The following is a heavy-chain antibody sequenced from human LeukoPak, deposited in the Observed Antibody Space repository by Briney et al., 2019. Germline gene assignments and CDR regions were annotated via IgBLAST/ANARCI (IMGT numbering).Heavy chain of an antibody. CDR2: ISAYNGNT. D-gene: IGHD3-9*01. Sequence: ASVKVSCKASGYTFTSYGISWVRQAPGQGLEWMGRISAYNGNTNYAQKLQGRVTMTTDTSTSTAYMELRSLRSDDTAVYYCARSELRYFDWLSHLGGDWFDPWGQGTLVTVSS. CDR1: GYTFTSYG. CDR3: ARSELRYFDWLSHLGGDWFDP. J-gene: IGHJ5*02. V-gene: IGHV1-18*01.